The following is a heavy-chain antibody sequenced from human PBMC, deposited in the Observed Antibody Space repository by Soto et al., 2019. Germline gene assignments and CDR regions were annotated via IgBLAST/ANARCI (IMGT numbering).Heavy chain of an antibody. V-gene: IGHV3-30*18. J-gene: IGHJ4*02. CDR2: ISSDGKSE. Sequence: QVQLVESGGGVVQPGRSLRLSCAASGFTFSTYGMHWVRQPPGKGLEWVAVISSDGKSEHYADPVKGRFSISRDNSKNTLSLQMNSLIVEDTAVYYCAKTITTYSGDSRGRGALVDYWGQGNLVTVSS. CDR1: GFTFSTYG. CDR3: AKTITTYSGDSRGRGALVDY. D-gene: IGHD3-22*01.